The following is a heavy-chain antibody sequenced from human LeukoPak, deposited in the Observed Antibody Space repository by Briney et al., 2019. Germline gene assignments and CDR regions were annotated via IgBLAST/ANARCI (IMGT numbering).Heavy chain of an antibody. Sequence: PGGSLRLSCAASGFTLSSYAMSWVRQAPGKGLEWVSSITTSGDSTHYADSVKGRFTISRDNFKNTLYLQMSSLRAEDTALYYCAKANHYYHCYGMDVWGPGTTVTVSS. V-gene: IGHV3-23*01. CDR1: GFTLSSYA. J-gene: IGHJ6*02. CDR3: AKANHYYHCYGMDV. CDR2: ITTSGDST.